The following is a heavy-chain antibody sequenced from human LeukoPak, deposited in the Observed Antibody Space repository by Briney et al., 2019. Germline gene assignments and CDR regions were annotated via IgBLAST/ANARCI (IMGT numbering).Heavy chain of an antibody. V-gene: IGHV4-59*01. D-gene: IGHD6-6*01. J-gene: IGHJ6*03. CDR1: CSSISRYY. CDR2: IYYSGST. CDR3: ARMGQLDYYYYYMDV. Sequence: PSETLSLTCTVSCSSISRYYWRWLRQPPGKARVWFGYIYYSGSTNYNPSLKSRVTISVDTSKNQFSLKLSSVTAADTAVYYCARMGQLDYYYYYMDVWGKGTTVTVSS.